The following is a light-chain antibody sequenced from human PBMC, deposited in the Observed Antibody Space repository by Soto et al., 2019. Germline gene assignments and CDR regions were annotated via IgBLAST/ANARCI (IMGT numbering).Light chain of an antibody. V-gene: IGKV3-11*01. Sequence: EIVLTQSPATLSLSPGERATLSCRASQSVSGYLVWYQQQPGQAPRLLIYDVSNRGTGIPARFSGSGSGTDFTLTISSLEPEDFAVYYCQQRRSWPLTFGGGTKVEIK. CDR2: DVS. CDR3: QQRRSWPLT. J-gene: IGKJ4*01. CDR1: QSVSGY.